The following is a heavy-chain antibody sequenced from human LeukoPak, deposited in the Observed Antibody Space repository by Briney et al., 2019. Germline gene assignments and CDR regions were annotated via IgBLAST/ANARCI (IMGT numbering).Heavy chain of an antibody. Sequence: GGSLRLSCAASGFTFSSYSMNWVRQAPGKGLEWVSYISSSSSTIYYADSVKGRFSISRDNAKNSLYLQTNSLRVEDTAVYYCAKLAKYFYGSETYYFFEHWGQGTPVTASS. CDR2: ISSSSSTI. CDR1: GFTFSSYS. J-gene: IGHJ4*02. CDR3: AKLAKYFYGSETYYFFEH. V-gene: IGHV3-48*04. D-gene: IGHD3-10*01.